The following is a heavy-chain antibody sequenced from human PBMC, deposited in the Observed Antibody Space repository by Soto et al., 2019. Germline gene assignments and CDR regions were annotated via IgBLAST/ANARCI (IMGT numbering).Heavy chain of an antibody. CDR3: ARGNISMYLCDSGGSPWGP. CDR1: GYTFTGYY. J-gene: IGHJ5*02. CDR2: INPNSGGT. V-gene: IGHV1-2*02. Sequence: ASVKVSCKSSGYTFTGYYMHWVRQAPGQGLAWMGWINPNSGGTKYAQQFHGRATMTRDTTIRAAYMELSRLRSDDTAVYYCARGNISMYLCDSGGSPWGPWGQGTLVTVSS. D-gene: IGHD3-22*01.